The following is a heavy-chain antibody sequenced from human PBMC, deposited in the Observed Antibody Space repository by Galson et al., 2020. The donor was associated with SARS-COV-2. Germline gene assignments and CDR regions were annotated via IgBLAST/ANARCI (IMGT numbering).Heavy chain of an antibody. Sequence: SEPLSLTCTVSGYSISSGYYWGWIRQPPGKGLEWIGSIYHSGSTYYNPSLKSRVTISVDTSKNQFSLKLSSVTAADTAVYYCARDSSVDIVATILNYYYYGMDVWGQGTTVTVSS. CDR1: GYSISSGYY. CDR3: ARDSSVDIVATILNYYYYGMDV. J-gene: IGHJ6*02. CDR2: IYHSGST. V-gene: IGHV4-38-2*02. D-gene: IGHD5-12*01.